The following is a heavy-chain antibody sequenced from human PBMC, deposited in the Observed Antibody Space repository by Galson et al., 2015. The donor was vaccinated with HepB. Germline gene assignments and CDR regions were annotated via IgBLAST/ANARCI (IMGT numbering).Heavy chain of an antibody. CDR2: ISINCTSI. D-gene: IGHD1-1*01. J-gene: IGHJ1*01. Sequence: SLRLSCAASGFTFSRYAMNWVRQAPGKGLEWVADISINCTSIYYADSVKGRFAISRDNSKNSVFLQMDSLRHEDTALYYCVKDGDRVGTCFSFQGWGHVALVSAAS. CDR3: VKDGDRVGTCFSFQG. CDR1: GFTFSRYA. V-gene: IGHV3-48*02.